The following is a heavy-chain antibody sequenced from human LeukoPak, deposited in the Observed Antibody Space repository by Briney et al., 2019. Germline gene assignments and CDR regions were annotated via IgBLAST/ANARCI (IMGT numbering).Heavy chain of an antibody. D-gene: IGHD3-9*01. V-gene: IGHV3-23*01. CDR2: ISGSGGST. CDR1: GFTFSSYA. J-gene: IGHJ6*02. CDR3: AKGAYYDILTGYLPYYYYYGMDV. Sequence: GGSLRLSCAASGFTFSSYAMSWVRQAPGKGLEWVSAISGSGGSTYYADSVKGRFTISRDSSKNTLYLQMNSLRAEDTAVYYCAKGAYYDILTGYLPYYYYYGMDVWGQGTTVTVSS.